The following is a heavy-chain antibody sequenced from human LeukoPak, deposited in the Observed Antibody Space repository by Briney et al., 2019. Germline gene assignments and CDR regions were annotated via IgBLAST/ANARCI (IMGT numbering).Heavy chain of an antibody. D-gene: IGHD3-22*01. CDR1: GFTFSSYW. V-gene: IGHV3-74*01. J-gene: IGHJ4*02. Sequence: GGSLRLSCAASGFTFSSYWMHWVRQAPGKGLVWVSHTNSAGSSTSYADSVKGRFTISRDNAKNTLYLQMKSLRAEDTAMYYCARDQAAYYDASAIDYWGQGTLVTVSS. CDR2: TNSAGSST. CDR3: ARDQAAYYDASAIDY.